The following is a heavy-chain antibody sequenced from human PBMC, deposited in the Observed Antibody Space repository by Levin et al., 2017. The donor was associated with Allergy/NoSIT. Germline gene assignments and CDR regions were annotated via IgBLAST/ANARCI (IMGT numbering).Heavy chain of an antibody. D-gene: IGHD5-12*01. J-gene: IGHJ6*03. CDR3: ARVLRFYYYYYMVV. Sequence: GGSLRLSCAASGFTFSSYGMHWVRQAPGKGLEWVAVIWDDGYKKYYADSVKGRFTISRDNSKTTLYLQMNSLRAEDTAVYYCARVLRFYYYYYMVVWGEGTTVTVSS. CDR2: IWDDGYKK. V-gene: IGHV3-33*01. CDR1: GFTFSSYG.